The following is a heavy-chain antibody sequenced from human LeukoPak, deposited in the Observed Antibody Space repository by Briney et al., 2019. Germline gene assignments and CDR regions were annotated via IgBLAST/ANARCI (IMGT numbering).Heavy chain of an antibody. CDR2: TYYRSKWYN. D-gene: IGHD3-10*01. V-gene: IGHV6-1*01. CDR3: ATTHIPGSKGRSYYYGSGSYAY. J-gene: IGHJ4*02. CDR1: GDSVSSNSAA. Sequence: SQTLSLTCAISGDSVSSNSAAWNWIRQSPSRGLEWLGRTYYRSKWYNDYAVSVKSRITINPDTSKNQFSLKLSSVTAADTAVYYCATTHIPGSKGRSYYYGSGSYAYWGQGTLVTVSS.